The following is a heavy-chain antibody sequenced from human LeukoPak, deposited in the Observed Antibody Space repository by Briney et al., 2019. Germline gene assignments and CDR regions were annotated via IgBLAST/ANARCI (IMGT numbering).Heavy chain of an antibody. D-gene: IGHD6-13*01. J-gene: IGHJ4*02. CDR1: GGSLSSSSYY. CDR3: ASVPYIAAAGTSFDY. CDR2: IYYSGST. V-gene: IGHV4-39*01. Sequence: PSETLSLTCTVSGGSLSSSSYYWGWIRQPPGTGLEWIGSIYYSGSTYYNPSLKSRVTISVDTSKNQFSLKLSSVTAADTAVYYCASVPYIAAAGTSFDYWGQGTLVTVSS.